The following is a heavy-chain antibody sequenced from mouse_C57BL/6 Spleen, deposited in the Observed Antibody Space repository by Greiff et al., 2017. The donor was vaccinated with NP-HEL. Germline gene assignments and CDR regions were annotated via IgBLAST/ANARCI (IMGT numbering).Heavy chain of an antibody. CDR2: INPSTGGT. CDR1: GYSFTGYY. Sequence: VQLQQSGPELVKPGASVKISCKASGYSFTGYYMNWVKQSPEKSLEWIGEINPSTGGTTYNQKFKAKATLTVDKSSSTAYMQLKSLTSEDSAVYDGARCWYYGSRGAYYFDYWGKGTTLTVSS. J-gene: IGHJ2*01. CDR3: ARCWYYGSRGAYYFDY. D-gene: IGHD1-1*01. V-gene: IGHV1-42*01.